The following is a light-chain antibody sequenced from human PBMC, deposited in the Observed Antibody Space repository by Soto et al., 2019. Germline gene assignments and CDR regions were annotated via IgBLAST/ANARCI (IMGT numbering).Light chain of an antibody. Sequence: IQMTQSPASLSASVGDRVTITCQASQVIDNYLNWYQQKPGKAPKLLINDASNLESGVPSRFSGSGSGTDFTLTISSLQPADIATYYCQQYDDLPITFGQGTRLE. CDR3: QQYDDLPIT. V-gene: IGKV1-33*01. CDR2: DAS. J-gene: IGKJ5*01. CDR1: QVIDNY.